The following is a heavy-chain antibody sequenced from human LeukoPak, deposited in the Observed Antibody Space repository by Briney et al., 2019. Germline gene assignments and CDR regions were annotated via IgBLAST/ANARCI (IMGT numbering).Heavy chain of an antibody. CDR1: GFTFSSYE. J-gene: IGHJ4*02. D-gene: IGHD5-18*01. Sequence: PGGSLRLSCAASGFTFSSYEMNWVRQAPGKGLEWVSYISSSGSTIYYADSVKGRFTISRDNAKNSLYLQMNSLRAEDTAVYYCARGSLWLLFDYWGQGTLVTVSS. V-gene: IGHV3-48*03. CDR2: ISSSGSTI. CDR3: ARGSLWLLFDY.